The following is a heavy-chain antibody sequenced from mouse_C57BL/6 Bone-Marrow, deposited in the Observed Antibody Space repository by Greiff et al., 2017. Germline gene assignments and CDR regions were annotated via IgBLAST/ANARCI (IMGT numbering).Heavy chain of an antibody. CDR2: IDPSDSYT. CDR3: ARGGYYAMDY. V-gene: IGHV1-69*01. Sequence: QVQLKQPGAELVMPGASVKLSCKASGYTFTSYWMHWVKQRPGQGLEWIGEIDPSDSYTNYNQKFKGKSTLTVDTTSSTAYMQLSSLTSEDSAVYYCARGGYYAMDYWGQGTSVTVSS. CDR1: GYTFTSYW. J-gene: IGHJ4*01.